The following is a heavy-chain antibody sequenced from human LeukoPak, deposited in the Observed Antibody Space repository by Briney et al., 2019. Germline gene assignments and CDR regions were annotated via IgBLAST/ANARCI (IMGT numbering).Heavy chain of an antibody. CDR1: GFTFSSYA. D-gene: IGHD2-2*01. Sequence: PGGSLRLSCAASGFTFSSYAMSWVRQAPGKGLEWVSAISGSGGSTYYADSVKGRFTISRDNSKNTLYLQMNSLRAEDTAVYYCAKVGVVVPAATEFDYWGQGTLATVSS. CDR3: AKVGVVVPAATEFDY. V-gene: IGHV3-23*01. CDR2: ISGSGGST. J-gene: IGHJ4*02.